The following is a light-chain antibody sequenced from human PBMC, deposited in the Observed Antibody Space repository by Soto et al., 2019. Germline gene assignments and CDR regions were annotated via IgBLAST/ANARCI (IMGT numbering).Light chain of an antibody. V-gene: IGKV1-5*03. Sequence: DIQMTQSPSTLSASVGDRVTITCRASQSINSWLAWYQQKPGKAPGLLIYRASSLEGGVPSRFSGSGSGAEFTLTISSLQPDDFAADYEQHYDSYSGTFGPGTKVDIK. CDR3: QHYDSYSGT. CDR2: RAS. CDR1: QSINSW. J-gene: IGKJ3*01.